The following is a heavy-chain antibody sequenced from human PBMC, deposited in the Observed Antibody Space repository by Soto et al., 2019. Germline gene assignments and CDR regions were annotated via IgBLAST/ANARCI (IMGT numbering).Heavy chain of an antibody. J-gene: IGHJ4*02. CDR1: GFNFSSYA. Sequence: GGSLRISCAASGFNFSSYAMSWVRQAPGKGLEWVSAIRGMGGSTYQADSVKGRFPISRDNSKNTLYLKMNSLEAEDTAVYYCAVSVAPYVDTAMVKTSGYWGQGTLVTVSS. CDR2: IRGMGGST. D-gene: IGHD5-18*01. V-gene: IGHV3-23*01. CDR3: AVSVAPYVDTAMVKTSGY.